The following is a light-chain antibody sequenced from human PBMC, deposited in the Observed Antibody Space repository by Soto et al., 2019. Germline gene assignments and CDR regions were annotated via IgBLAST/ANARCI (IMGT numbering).Light chain of an antibody. V-gene: IGLV2-14*01. J-gene: IGLJ1*01. Sequence: QSALTQPASVSGSPGQSITISCTGTSSDVGGYNYVSWYQQHPGKAPKLMIYGVSNRPSGVYSRFSGSTSGNTASLTISGLQAEDEADYYCNSYTSSGTYVFGTGTKLTVL. CDR3: NSYTSSGTYV. CDR1: SSDVGGYNY. CDR2: GVS.